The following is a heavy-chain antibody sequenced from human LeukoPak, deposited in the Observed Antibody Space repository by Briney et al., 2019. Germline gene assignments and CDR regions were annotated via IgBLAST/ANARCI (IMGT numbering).Heavy chain of an antibody. J-gene: IGHJ6*02. D-gene: IGHD3-16*01. CDR2: MNRDGTER. CDR1: GFTFSDYL. Sequence: PGGSLRLSCVASGFTFSDYLLSWVRQAPGKGLEWVANMNRDGTERNYVDSMKGRITISRDNAKNSLYLQMNSLRVEDTAVYYCARDGGIISLGGQDVWGQGTTVTVS. V-gene: IGHV3-7*01. CDR3: ARDGGIISLGGQDV.